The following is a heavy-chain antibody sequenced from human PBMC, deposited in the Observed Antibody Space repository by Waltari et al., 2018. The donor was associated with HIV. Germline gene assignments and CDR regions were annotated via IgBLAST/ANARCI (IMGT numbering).Heavy chain of an antibody. CDR2: INHSGST. J-gene: IGHJ4*02. V-gene: IGHV4-34*01. CDR1: GGSFSGYY. Sequence: QVQLQQWGAGLLKPSETLSLTCAVYGGSFSGYYWSWIRQPPGKGLEWIGEINHSGSTNYNPSLKSRVTISVDTSKNQFSLKLSSVTAADTAVYYCARPRGFGELLDWGQGTLVTVSS. D-gene: IGHD3-10*01. CDR3: ARPRGFGELLD.